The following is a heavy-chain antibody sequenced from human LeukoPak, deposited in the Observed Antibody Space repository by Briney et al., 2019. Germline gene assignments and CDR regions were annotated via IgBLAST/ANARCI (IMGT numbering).Heavy chain of an antibody. Sequence: ASVKVSCKASGGTFSSYAISWVRQAPGQGLEWMGRIIPIFGITNYAQKFQGRVTITADKSTTTGYMELSSLRSEDTAVYYCASFLPDTMIRGVIRFNNDYWGQGTLVTVSS. V-gene: IGHV1-69*04. CDR2: IIPIFGIT. D-gene: IGHD3-10*01. CDR1: GGTFSSYA. J-gene: IGHJ4*02. CDR3: ASFLPDTMIRGVIRFNNDY.